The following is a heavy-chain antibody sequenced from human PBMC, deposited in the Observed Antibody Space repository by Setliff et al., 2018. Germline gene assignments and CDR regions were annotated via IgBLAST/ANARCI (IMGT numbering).Heavy chain of an antibody. Sequence: SETLSLTCSFSDCSLAKCYYWGWIRQAPGKGLEWIGSVYHDGRTNYSPSLKSRLIISVDTSNNQFSLKLDSVTAADTAMYYCAGRPQNTPMGPCDYWGQGTLVTVSS. D-gene: IGHD5-18*01. CDR3: AGRPQNTPMGPCDY. J-gene: IGHJ4*02. CDR2: VYHDGRT. CDR1: DCSLAKCYY. V-gene: IGHV4-38-2*02.